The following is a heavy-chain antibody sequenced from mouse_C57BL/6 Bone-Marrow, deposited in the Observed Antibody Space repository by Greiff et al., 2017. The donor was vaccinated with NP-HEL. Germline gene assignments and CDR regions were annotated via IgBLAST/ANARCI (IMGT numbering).Heavy chain of an antibody. J-gene: IGHJ4*01. D-gene: IGHD4-1*01. Sequence: DVMLVESGEGLVQPGGSLKLSCAASGFTFSSYAMSWVRQTPEKRLEWVAYISSGGDYIYYVDTLKGRFTISRDNARNTLYLQMSSLKSEDTAMYYCTRDRSWDDYFAVDDWGKGTTVTVSS. V-gene: IGHV5-9-1*02. CDR1: GFTFSSYA. CDR2: ISSGGDYI. CDR3: TRDRSWDDYFAVDD.